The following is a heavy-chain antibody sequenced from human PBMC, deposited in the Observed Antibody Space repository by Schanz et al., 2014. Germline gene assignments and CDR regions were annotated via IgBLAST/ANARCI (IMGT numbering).Heavy chain of an antibody. CDR1: GFVFGDYY. CDR3: AKGRFGELSAFDI. J-gene: IGHJ3*02. D-gene: IGHD3-10*01. Sequence: QVHLLESGGGLVEPGGSLRLSCAASGFVFGDYYMTWIRQAPGKGLEWLSYISDSGTYTNYADSVKGRFTISRDNAKSSLYLQMNSLRVEDTAVYYCAKGRFGELSAFDIWGQGTMVTVSS. CDR2: ISDSGTYT. V-gene: IGHV3-11*05.